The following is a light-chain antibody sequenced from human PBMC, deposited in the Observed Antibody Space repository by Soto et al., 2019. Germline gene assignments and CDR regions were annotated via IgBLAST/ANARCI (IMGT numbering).Light chain of an antibody. J-gene: IGKJ1*01. CDR1: QSVSSSY. Sequence: EIVLTQSPGTLSLSPGERATLSCRASQSVSSSYLAWYQQKPGQAPRLLIYGASSRATGIPDRFSGSGYGTDFTLTISRLEPEDFAVYYCQQYGSSGTFGQGTKGEI. CDR3: QQYGSSGT. CDR2: GAS. V-gene: IGKV3-20*01.